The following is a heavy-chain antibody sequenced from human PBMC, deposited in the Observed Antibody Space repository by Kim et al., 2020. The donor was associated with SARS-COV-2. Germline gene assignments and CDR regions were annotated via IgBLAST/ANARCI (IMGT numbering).Heavy chain of an antibody. CDR3: ARHPRGTRPPAWGGYDRLSGMDV. V-gene: IGHV1-46*01. D-gene: IGHD5-12*01. CDR1: GYTFTSYY. Sequence: ASVKVSCKASGYTFTSYYMHWVRQAPGQGLEWMGIINPSGGSTSYAQKFQGRVTMTRDTSTSTVYMELSSLRSEDTAVYYCARHPRGTRPPAWGGYDRLSGMDVWGQGTTVTVSS. CDR2: INPSGGST. J-gene: IGHJ6*02.